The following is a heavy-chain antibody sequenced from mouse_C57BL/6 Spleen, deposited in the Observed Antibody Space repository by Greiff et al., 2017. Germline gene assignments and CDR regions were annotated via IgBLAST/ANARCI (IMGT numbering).Heavy chain of an antibody. D-gene: IGHD2-3*01. CDR2: INPSNGGT. Sequence: QVQLQQPGTELVKPGASVKLSCKASGYTFTSYWMHWVKQRPGQGLEWIGNINPSNGGTNYNEKFKSKATLTVDKSSSTAYMQLSSLTSEDSAVYDCAREGIYDGYYLTPRFAYWGQGTLVTVSA. CDR3: AREGIYDGYYLTPRFAY. CDR1: GYTFTSYW. V-gene: IGHV1-53*01. J-gene: IGHJ3*01.